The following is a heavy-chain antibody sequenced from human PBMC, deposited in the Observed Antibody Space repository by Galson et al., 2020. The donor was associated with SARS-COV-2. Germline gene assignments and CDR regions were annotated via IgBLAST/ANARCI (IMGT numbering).Heavy chain of an antibody. J-gene: IGHJ4*02. CDR3: ARTRMITFGGVIAAPLDY. V-gene: IGHV4-34*01. Sequence: TYNPSLKSRVTISVDTSKNQFSLKLSSVTAADTAVYYCARTRMITFGGVIAAPLDYWGQGTLVTVSS. D-gene: IGHD3-16*02.